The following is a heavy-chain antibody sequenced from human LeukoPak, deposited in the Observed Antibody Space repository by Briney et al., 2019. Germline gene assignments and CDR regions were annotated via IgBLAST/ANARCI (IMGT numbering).Heavy chain of an antibody. V-gene: IGHV1-2*02. CDR2: INPNSGGT. CDR3: ARDRGAARAFDI. D-gene: IGHD3-10*01. J-gene: IGHJ3*02. Sequence: ASVKVSCKASGYTFIGYYMHWVRQAPGQGLEWMGWINPNSGGTNYAQKLQGRVTMTTDTSTSTAYMELRSLRSDDTAVYYCARDRGAARAFDIWGQGTMVTVSS. CDR1: GYTFIGYY.